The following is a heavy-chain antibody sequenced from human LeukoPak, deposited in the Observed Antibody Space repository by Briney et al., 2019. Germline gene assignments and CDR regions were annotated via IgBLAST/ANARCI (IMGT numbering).Heavy chain of an antibody. D-gene: IGHD3-10*01. Sequence: PGGSLRLSCAASGFTFSSYAMHWVRQAPGKGLEWVAVISYDGSNKYYADSVKGRFTISRDNSKNTLYLQMNSLRAEDTAVYYCASAPYGSGSYGAAHYYFDYWGQGTLVTVSS. CDR2: ISYDGSNK. CDR3: ASAPYGSGSYGAAHYYFDY. J-gene: IGHJ4*02. V-gene: IGHV3-30-3*01. CDR1: GFTFSSYA.